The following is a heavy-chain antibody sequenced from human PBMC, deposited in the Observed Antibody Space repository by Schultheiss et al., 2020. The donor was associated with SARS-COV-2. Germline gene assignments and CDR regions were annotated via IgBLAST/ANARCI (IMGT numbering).Heavy chain of an antibody. CDR3: ARDGYSSDWSFPHAAPGYLGIDY. J-gene: IGHJ4*02. V-gene: IGHV3-53*05. D-gene: IGHD2-15*01. CDR2: IYSGGNT. Sequence: GGSLRLSCAVSGFSVRSSHMSWVRQAPGKGLEWVSVIYSGGNTYYADSVKGRFTLSRDNSKNTLYLQMNSLRAEDTAVYYCARDGYSSDWSFPHAAPGYLGIDYWGQGTLVTVSS. CDR1: GFSVRSSH.